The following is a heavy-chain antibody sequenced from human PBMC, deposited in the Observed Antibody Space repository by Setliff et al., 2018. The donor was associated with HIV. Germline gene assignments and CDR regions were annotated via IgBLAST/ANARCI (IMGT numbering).Heavy chain of an antibody. J-gene: IGHJ4*02. Sequence: PGGSLRLSCTASGFTFGDYAMSWVRQAPGKGLEWVGFIRIKPYGGTTEYAASVKGRFTISRDDFKSIAYLQMNSLKSEDTAVYYCTRDTYYDSSGYWGPGTLVTVSS. CDR3: TRDTYYDSSGY. D-gene: IGHD3-22*01. CDR2: IRIKPYGGTT. CDR1: GFTFGDYA. V-gene: IGHV3-49*04.